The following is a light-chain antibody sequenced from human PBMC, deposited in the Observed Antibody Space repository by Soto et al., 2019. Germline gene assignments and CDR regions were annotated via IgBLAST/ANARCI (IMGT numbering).Light chain of an antibody. V-gene: IGKV3-20*01. J-gene: IGKJ2*01. CDR3: QQYGSSPGYT. Sequence: EIVLTQSPGTLSLSPGERATLSCRASQSVSSSYLAWYQQKPGQAPRLLIYGATSSATGIPDRFSGSGSGTDVTLTISRLEPEDFAVYYCQQYGSSPGYTFGQGTKLEIK. CDR2: GAT. CDR1: QSVSSSY.